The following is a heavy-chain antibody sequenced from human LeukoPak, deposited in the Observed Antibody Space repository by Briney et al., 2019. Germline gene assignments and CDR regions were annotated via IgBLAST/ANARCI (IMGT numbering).Heavy chain of an antibody. CDR3: AKDQGGSYYYGIDV. D-gene: IGHD1-26*01. V-gene: IGHV3-30*18. CDR1: GFTFSSYG. J-gene: IGHJ6*02. CDR2: ISYDGSNK. Sequence: PGRSLRLSCAASGFTFSSYGMHWVRQAPGKGLEWVAVISYDGSNKYYADSVKGRFTISRDNSKNTLYLQMNSLRAEDTAVYYCAKDQGGSYYYGIDVWGQGTTVTVSS.